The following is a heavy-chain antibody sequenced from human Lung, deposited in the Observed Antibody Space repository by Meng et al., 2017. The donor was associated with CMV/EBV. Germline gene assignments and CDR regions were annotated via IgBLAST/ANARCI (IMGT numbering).Heavy chain of an antibody. CDR3: ARHRRLGIAAQVDTFDS. CDR2: AYHSGNT. V-gene: IGHV4-39*01. J-gene: IGHJ4*02. Sequence: SETLSLXCTVSGGSTSSRSLYLGWIRQPPGKGLEWIASAYHSGNTHYNPSLKSRVTIFVDTSKDQFSLKLSSVTAADAAVYYCARHRRLGIAAQVDTFDSWGQGTLVTVSS. D-gene: IGHD6-6*01. CDR1: GGSTSSRSLY.